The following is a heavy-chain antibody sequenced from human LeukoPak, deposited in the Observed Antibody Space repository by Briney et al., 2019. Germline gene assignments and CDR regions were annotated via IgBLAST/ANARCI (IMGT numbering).Heavy chain of an antibody. J-gene: IGHJ6*03. V-gene: IGHV3-48*01. CDR1: GFTFRTYS. CDR3: ARFLATWDYYYMDV. D-gene: IGHD3-3*01. CDR2: IGGSGSFI. Sequence: GGSLRLSCAASGFTFRTYSMNWVRQAPGKGLEWVSHIGGSGSFICYADSVKGRFTISRDNAENSVYLQMNSLRVEDTAVYYCARFLATWDYYYMDVWGKGTTVTVSS.